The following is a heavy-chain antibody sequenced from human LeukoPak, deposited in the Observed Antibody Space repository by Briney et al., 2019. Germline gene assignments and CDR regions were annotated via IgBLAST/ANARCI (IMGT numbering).Heavy chain of an antibody. J-gene: IGHJ1*01. CDR2: IYYSGST. CDR1: GVSVSSGSYY. D-gene: IGHD3-3*01. CDR3: ARGLAYYDFWSGYYTTEEYFQH. V-gene: IGHV4-61*01. Sequence: SETLSLTCTVSGVSVSSGSYYWSWIRQPPGKGLEWIGYIYYSGSTNYNPSLKSRVTISVDTSKNQFSLKLSSVTAADTAVYYCARGLAYYDFWSGYYTTEEYFQHWGQGTLVTVSS.